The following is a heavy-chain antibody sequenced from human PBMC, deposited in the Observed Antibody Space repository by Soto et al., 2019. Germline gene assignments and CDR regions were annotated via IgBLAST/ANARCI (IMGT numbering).Heavy chain of an antibody. V-gene: IGHV5-10-1*01. CDR2: IDPSDSYT. CDR3: ARWSGTVTSIKASFDY. Sequence: GESLKISCKGSGYSFTSYWISWVRQMPGKGLEWMGRIDPSDSYTNYSPSFQGHVTISADKSISTAYLQWSSLKASDTAMYFCARWSGTVTSIKASFDYWGQGTLVTVSS. J-gene: IGHJ4*02. CDR1: GYSFTSYW. D-gene: IGHD4-17*01.